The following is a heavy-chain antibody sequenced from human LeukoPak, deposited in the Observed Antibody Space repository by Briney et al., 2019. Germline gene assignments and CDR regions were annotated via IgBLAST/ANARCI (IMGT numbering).Heavy chain of an antibody. CDR1: GYTFSSYG. D-gene: IGHD3-16*01. V-gene: IGHV1-18*01. CDR2: ISAYNGYT. Sequence: ASVKVSCKASGYTFSSYGITWVRQAPGQGLEWMGWISAYNGYTNYAQKLQGRVTMTTDTPTSTAYMELRSLRSDDTAVYYCANYGVVLATYGSPSPFVYWGQGTLVTVSS. CDR3: ANYGVVLATYGSPSPFVY. J-gene: IGHJ4*02.